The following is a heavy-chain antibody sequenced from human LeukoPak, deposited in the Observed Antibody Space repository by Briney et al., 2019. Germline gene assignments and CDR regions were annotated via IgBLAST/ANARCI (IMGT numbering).Heavy chain of an antibody. CDR2: ITHTGST. CDR1: GGSFSGYY. D-gene: IGHD6-13*01. V-gene: IGHV4-34*01. J-gene: IGHJ3*02. Sequence: SETLSLTCAVNGGSFSGYYWNWIRQPPGKGLEWIGDITHTGSTNDNPSPAGRVTVSVGTSKNQFSLSLASVTAADTALYYCARGSPAADDGFDIWGQGTLVTVSS. CDR3: ARGSPAADDGFDI.